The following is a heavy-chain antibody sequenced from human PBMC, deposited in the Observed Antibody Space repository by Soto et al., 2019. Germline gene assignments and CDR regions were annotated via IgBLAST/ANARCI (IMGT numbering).Heavy chain of an antibody. Sequence: QVQLVEAGGGLVEPGGSLRLSFAASGFTFSDYYMSWIRQAPGKGLEWVSDISRSGGTIYYADSVKGRFTISRDNAKNSLFLQMNSLRAEDTAVYYCARPYCTNGVCYSLNYWGQGTLVTVSS. CDR2: ISRSGGTI. CDR3: ARPYCTNGVCYSLNY. J-gene: IGHJ4*02. V-gene: IGHV3-11*01. CDR1: GFTFSDYY. D-gene: IGHD2-8*01.